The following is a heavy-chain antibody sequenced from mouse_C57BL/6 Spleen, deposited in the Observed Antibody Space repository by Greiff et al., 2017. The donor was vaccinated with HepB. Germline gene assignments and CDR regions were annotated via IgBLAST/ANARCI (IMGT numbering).Heavy chain of an antibody. D-gene: IGHD4-1*01. CDR1: GFTFSDYG. V-gene: IGHV5-17*01. CDR2: ISSGSSTI. CDR3: ASRWDVSWFAY. Sequence: EVKLQESGGGLVKPGGSLKLSCAASGFTFSDYGMHWVRQAPEKGLEWVAYISSGSSTIYYADTVKGRFTISRDNAKNTLFLQMTSLRSEDTAMYYCASRWDVSWFAYWGQGTLVTVSA. J-gene: IGHJ3*01.